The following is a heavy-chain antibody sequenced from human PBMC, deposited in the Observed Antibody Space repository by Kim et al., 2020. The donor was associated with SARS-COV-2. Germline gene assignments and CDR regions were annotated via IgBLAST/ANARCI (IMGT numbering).Heavy chain of an antibody. J-gene: IGHJ4*02. CDR2: IKPDGSET. Sequence: GGSLRLSCAASGFTFSVYWMSWVRQAPGKGLEWVANIKPDGSETSYMDSVRGRFTIFRDNAKNSLYLQMNILGAEDTAVYYCARERAVDGTGDCYFDNWGRGNLVTVSS. V-gene: IGHV3-7*01. CDR3: ARERAVDGTGDCYFDN. D-gene: IGHD6-19*01. CDR1: GFTFSVYW.